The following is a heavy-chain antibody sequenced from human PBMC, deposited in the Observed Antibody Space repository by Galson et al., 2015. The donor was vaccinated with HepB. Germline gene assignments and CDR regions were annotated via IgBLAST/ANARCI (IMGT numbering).Heavy chain of an antibody. Sequence: SLRLSCAASGFTFSSSSMNWVRQAPGKGLEWVSSISSSSSYIYYADSVKGRFSISRDNAKNSLYLHMNNLRAEDTAVYYCAREWEDYDSSGYYPRDWYFDLWGRGTLVTVSS. J-gene: IGHJ2*01. CDR2: ISSSSSYI. V-gene: IGHV3-21*01. CDR3: AREWEDYDSSGYYPRDWYFDL. CDR1: GFTFSSSS. D-gene: IGHD3-22*01.